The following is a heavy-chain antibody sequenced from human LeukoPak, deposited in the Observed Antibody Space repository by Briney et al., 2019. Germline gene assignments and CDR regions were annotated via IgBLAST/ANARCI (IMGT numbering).Heavy chain of an antibody. CDR3: ARGSSGWYGDHRAATDY. D-gene: IGHD6-19*01. CDR1: GYTFTSYD. Sequence: ASVKVSCKASGYTFTSYDINCVRQATGQGLEWMGWMNPNSGNTGYAQKFQGRVTMTRNTSISTAYMELSSLRSEDTAVYYCARGSSGWYGDHRAATDYWGQGTLVTVSS. J-gene: IGHJ4*02. CDR2: MNPNSGNT. V-gene: IGHV1-8*01.